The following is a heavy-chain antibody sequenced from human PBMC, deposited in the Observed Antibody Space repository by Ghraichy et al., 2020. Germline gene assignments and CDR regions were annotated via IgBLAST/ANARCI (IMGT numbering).Heavy chain of an antibody. CDR2: IYHSGST. V-gene: IGHV4-38-2*01. D-gene: IGHD4-17*01. J-gene: IGHJ4*02. Sequence: SETLSLTCAVSGYSISSGYYWGWIRQPPGKGLEWIGSIYHSGSTYYNPSLKSRVTISVDTSKNQFSLKLSSVTAADTAVYYCARGEDYGDFRVFDYWGQGTLVTVSS. CDR3: ARGEDYGDFRVFDY. CDR1: GYSISSGYY.